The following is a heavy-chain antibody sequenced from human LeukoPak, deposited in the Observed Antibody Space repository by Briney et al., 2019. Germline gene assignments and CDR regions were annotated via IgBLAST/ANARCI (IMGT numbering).Heavy chain of an antibody. Sequence: GGSLRLSCAASGFSFNKEWVSWVRQAPGKGLEWVSGINWNGDTIGYADSVKGRFTISRDNAKNSLYLQMNSLRAEDTALYYCARERAPLDYYYYMDVWGKGTTVTVSS. J-gene: IGHJ6*03. CDR2: INWNGDTI. CDR3: ARERAPLDYYYYMDV. D-gene: IGHD6-13*01. CDR1: GFSFNKEW. V-gene: IGHV3-20*04.